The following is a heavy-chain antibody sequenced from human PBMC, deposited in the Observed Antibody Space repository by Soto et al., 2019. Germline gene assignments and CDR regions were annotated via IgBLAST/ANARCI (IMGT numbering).Heavy chain of an antibody. CDR2: ISAYNGNT. V-gene: IGHV1-18*01. J-gene: IGHJ6*03. CDR3: ARDRYCSSTSCYGFPGHYYYYYMDV. Sequence: ASVKVSCKASGYTFTSYGISWVRQAPGQGLEWMGWISAYNGNTNYAQKLQGRVTMTTDTSTSTAYMELRSLRSDDTAVYYCARDRYCSSTSCYGFPGHYYYYYMDVWGKGTTVTVSS. D-gene: IGHD2-2*01. CDR1: GYTFTSYG.